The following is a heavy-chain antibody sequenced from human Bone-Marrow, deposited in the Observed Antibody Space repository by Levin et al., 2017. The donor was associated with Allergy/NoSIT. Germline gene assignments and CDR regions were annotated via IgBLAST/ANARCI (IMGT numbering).Heavy chain of an antibody. D-gene: IGHD6-13*01. CDR3: AKGGSWSGDY. Sequence: AGESLKISCAASGFTLSNYGMHWVRQAPGKGLEWVAVISYDESSKNYADSVKGRFTISRDNSKNTLYLQMNSLRAEDTAVYYCAKGGSWSGDYWGQGTLVTVSS. CDR2: ISYDESSK. J-gene: IGHJ4*02. V-gene: IGHV3-30*18. CDR1: GFTLSNYG.